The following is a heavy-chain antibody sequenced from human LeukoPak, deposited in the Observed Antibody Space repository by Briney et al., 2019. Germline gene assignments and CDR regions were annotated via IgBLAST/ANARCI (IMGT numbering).Heavy chain of an antibody. V-gene: IGHV1-69*13. D-gene: IGHD1-14*01. CDR3: ARQPSALDRFDP. J-gene: IGHJ5*02. CDR1: GGTFSSYA. Sequence: GATVKVSCKASGGTFSSYAISWVRQAPGQGLEWMGGIIPIFGTANYAQKFQGRVTITAGESTSTAYMELSSLRSEDTAVYYCARQPSALDRFDPWGQGTLVTVSS. CDR2: IIPIFGTA.